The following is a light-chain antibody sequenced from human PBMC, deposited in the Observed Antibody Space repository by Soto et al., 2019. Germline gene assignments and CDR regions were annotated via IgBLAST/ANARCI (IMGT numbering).Light chain of an antibody. CDR3: QQYGSSPFT. CDR2: GAS. J-gene: IGKJ3*01. Sequence: EIVLTQSPGTLSLSPGERATLSCRASQSVSSNYLAWYQQIPGQAPRLLIYGASSRATGIPDRFSGSGSGTDFTLTISGLEPEDFAVYYCQQYGSSPFTFGPGTKVDIQ. V-gene: IGKV3-20*01. CDR1: QSVSSNY.